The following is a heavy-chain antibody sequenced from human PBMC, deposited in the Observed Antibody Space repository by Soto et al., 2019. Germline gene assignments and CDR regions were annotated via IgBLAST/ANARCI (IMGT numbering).Heavy chain of an antibody. CDR2: INPNSGGT. V-gene: IGHV1-2*04. CDR1: GYTFTGYY. CDR3: ARARGELLDSGSHQYIDY. Sequence: ASVKVSCKASGYTFTGYYMHWVRQAPGQGLEWMGWINPNSGGTNYAQKFQGWVTMTRDTSISTAYMELSRLRSDDTAVYYCARARGELLDSGSHQYIDYWGQGTLVTVSS. J-gene: IGHJ4*02. D-gene: IGHD5-12*01.